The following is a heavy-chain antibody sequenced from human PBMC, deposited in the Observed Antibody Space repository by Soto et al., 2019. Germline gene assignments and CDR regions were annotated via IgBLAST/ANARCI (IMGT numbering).Heavy chain of an antibody. CDR3: ARDRSTIFGVVITGRAFDI. CDR1: GGTFSSYT. J-gene: IGHJ3*02. V-gene: IGHV1-69*08. CDR2: IIPILGIA. Sequence: QVQLEQSGAEVKKPGSSVKVSCKASGGTFSSYTISWVRQAPGQGLEWMGRIIPILGIANYAQKFQGRVTITADKSTSTAYMELSSLRSEDTAVYYCARDRSTIFGVVITGRAFDIWGQGTMVTVSS. D-gene: IGHD3-3*01.